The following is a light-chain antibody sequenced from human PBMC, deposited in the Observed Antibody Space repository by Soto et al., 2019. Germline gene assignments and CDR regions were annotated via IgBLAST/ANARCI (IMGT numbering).Light chain of an antibody. J-gene: IGKJ2*01. V-gene: IGKV3-20*01. Sequence: EIVLTQSPGTLSLSPGERATLSCRASQSVSSSYLAWYQQKPGQAPRLLIYGASSSATGIPDRFSGSGSGTDFTLTISILETEDFAVYYCQQYGSSSLYTFGQGNKLEIK. CDR2: GAS. CDR1: QSVSSSY. CDR3: QQYGSSSLYT.